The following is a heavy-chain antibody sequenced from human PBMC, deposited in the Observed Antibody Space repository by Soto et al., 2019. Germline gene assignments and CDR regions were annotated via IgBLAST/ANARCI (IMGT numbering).Heavy chain of an antibody. CDR1: GGTFSNSA. V-gene: IGHV1-69*12. D-gene: IGHD1-1*01. CDR3: ARDKDRQQLGGNYYYILDV. Sequence: QVQLVQSGAEVKKPGSSVKLSCKASGGTFSNSAISWVRQAPGQGLEWMGGIMPIFRTPYYAQKFQGRVTNTADGSTSTADMELSSLRSEDTAVYYCARDKDRQQLGGNYYYILDVWGQGTTVTVSS. J-gene: IGHJ6*02. CDR2: IMPIFRTP.